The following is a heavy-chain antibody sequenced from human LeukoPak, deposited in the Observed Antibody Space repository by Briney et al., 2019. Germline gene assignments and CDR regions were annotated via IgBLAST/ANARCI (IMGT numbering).Heavy chain of an antibody. CDR2: ISSASTTV. CDR1: GFTFSSYS. Sequence: PGGSLRLSCAASGFTFSSYSMNWVRQAPGNGLEWVSYISSASTTVYYADSVKGRFTISRDNAKNSLYLQMNSLRDEDTAVYFCARGPEYTYGYSFDYWGQGTLVTVSS. D-gene: IGHD5-18*01. CDR3: ARGPEYTYGYSFDY. V-gene: IGHV3-48*02. J-gene: IGHJ4*02.